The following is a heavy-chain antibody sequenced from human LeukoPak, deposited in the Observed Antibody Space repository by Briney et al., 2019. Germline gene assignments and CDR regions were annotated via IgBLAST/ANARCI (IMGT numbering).Heavy chain of an antibody. CDR2: IYYSGST. Sequence: SQTLSLTYTVSGGSISSGDYYWSWIRQPPGKGLEWIGYIYYSGSTYYNPSLKSRVTISVDTSKNQFSLKLSSVTAADTAVYYCARGGYCSSTSCYRGWFDPWGQGTLVTVSS. V-gene: IGHV4-30-4*08. J-gene: IGHJ5*02. CDR3: ARGGYCSSTSCYRGWFDP. D-gene: IGHD2-2*01. CDR1: GGSISSGDYY.